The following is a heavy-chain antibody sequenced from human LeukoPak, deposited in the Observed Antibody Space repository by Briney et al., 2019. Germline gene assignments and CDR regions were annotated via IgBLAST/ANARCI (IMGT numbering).Heavy chain of an antibody. V-gene: IGHV3-30-3*01. Sequence: GRSLRLSCSASGFTFSSYAMHWVRQAPGKGLEWVAVISYDGSNKYYADSVKGRFTISRANSKNTLYLQMNSLRAEDTAVYYCASSEWELTSLDYWGQGTLVTVSS. CDR2: ISYDGSNK. J-gene: IGHJ4*02. CDR3: ASSEWELTSLDY. CDR1: GFTFSSYA. D-gene: IGHD1-26*01.